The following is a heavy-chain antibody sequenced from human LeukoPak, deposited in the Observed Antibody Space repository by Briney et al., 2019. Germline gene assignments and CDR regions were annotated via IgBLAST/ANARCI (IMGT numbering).Heavy chain of an antibody. CDR1: GFTFSSYA. V-gene: IGHV3-23*01. CDR3: AKEGIAAAGSFDY. D-gene: IGHD6-13*01. J-gene: IGHJ4*02. CDR2: ISGSGGST. Sequence: QTGGSLRLSCAASGFTFSSYAMSWVRQAPGKGLEWVSAISGSGGSTYYADSVKGRFTISRDNSKNTPYLQMNSLRAKDTAVYYCAKEGIAAAGSFDYWGQGTLVTVSS.